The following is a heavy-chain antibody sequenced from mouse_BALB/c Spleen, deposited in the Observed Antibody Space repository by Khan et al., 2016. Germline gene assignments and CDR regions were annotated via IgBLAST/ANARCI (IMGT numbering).Heavy chain of an antibody. Sequence: VQLKESGPDLVKPSQSLSLTCTVTGYSIPSHYSWHWIRHFPGNKLEWMGYIHYSGSTNYNPSLKSRISITRDTSKNQFFLQLNSVTTEYTATXYRATSTSGYWYYFDYWGQGTTLTVSS. V-gene: IGHV3-1*02. CDR2: IHYSGST. D-gene: IGHD3-1*01. J-gene: IGHJ2*01. CDR3: ATSTSGYWYYFDY. CDR1: GYSIPSHYS.